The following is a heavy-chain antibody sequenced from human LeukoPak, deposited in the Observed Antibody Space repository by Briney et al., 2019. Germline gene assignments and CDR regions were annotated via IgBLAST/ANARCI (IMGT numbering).Heavy chain of an antibody. V-gene: IGHV1-24*01. D-gene: IGHD1-26*01. CDR3: ATAQGGSYNNLHYYFDY. CDR2: FDPEDGET. J-gene: IGHJ4*02. Sequence: ASVKVSCKVSGYTLTELSMHWVRQAPGKGLEWVGGFDPEDGETIYAQKVQGRVTMTEDTSTDTAYMELSSLRSEDTAVYYCATAQGGSYNNLHYYFDYWGQGTLVTVSS. CDR1: GYTLTELS.